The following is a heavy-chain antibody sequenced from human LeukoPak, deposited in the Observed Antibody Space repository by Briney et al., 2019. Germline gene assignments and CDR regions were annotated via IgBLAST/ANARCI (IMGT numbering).Heavy chain of an antibody. D-gene: IGHD3-10*01. CDR1: GFTFSSYT. CDR3: ARVRSSGSPLDY. J-gene: IGHJ4*02. V-gene: IGHV3-48*01. Sequence: PGGSLRLSCAASGFTFSSYTMNWVRQAPGKGLEWVSYISKSGTSTNYADSVKGRFSISRDNAKKSLYLQLNSLTAEDTAVYYCARVRSSGSPLDYWGQGTLVTVSS. CDR2: ISKSGTST.